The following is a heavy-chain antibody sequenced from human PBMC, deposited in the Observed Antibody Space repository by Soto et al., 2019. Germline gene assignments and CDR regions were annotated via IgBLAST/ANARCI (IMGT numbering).Heavy chain of an antibody. V-gene: IGHV1-18*01. CDR1: GGTFSSYA. J-gene: IGHJ5*02. CDR3: ARDSLGSYYYGSGSSSNWFDP. Sequence: ASVKVSCKASGGTFSSYAISWVRQAPGQGLEWMGGIIPIFGNTNYAQKLQGRVTMTTDTSTSTAYMELRSLRSDDTAVYYCARDSLGSYYYGSGSSSNWFDPWGQGTLVTVSS. CDR2: IIPIFGNT. D-gene: IGHD3-10*01.